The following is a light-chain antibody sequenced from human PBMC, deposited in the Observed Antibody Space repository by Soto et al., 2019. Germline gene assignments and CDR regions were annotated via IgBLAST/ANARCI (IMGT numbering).Light chain of an antibody. J-gene: IGLJ2*01. V-gene: IGLV2-11*01. Sequence: QSALTQPGSLSGSPGQSVTISCTGSSSDVGGYNFVSWYQHHPGKAPKLIIHDVNKRPSGVPDRFSGSKSGNTASLTISGLQADDEADYYFCSYACTYIRGLFGGGTKLTVL. CDR2: DVN. CDR1: SSDVGGYNF. CDR3: CSYACTYIRGL.